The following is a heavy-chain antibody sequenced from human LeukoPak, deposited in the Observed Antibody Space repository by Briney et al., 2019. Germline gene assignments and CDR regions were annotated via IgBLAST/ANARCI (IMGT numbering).Heavy chain of an antibody. J-gene: IGHJ4*02. CDR2: ISSSSSYI. Sequence: GGSLRLSCAASGFTFSSYSMNWVRQAPGRGLEGVSSISSSSSYIYYADSVKGRFTISRDNAKNSLYLQMNSLRAEDTAVYYCARDLGLGYCTNGVCYKSGYYFDYWGQGTLVTVSS. V-gene: IGHV3-21*01. D-gene: IGHD2-8*01. CDR3: ARDLGLGYCTNGVCYKSGYYFDY. CDR1: GFTFSSYS.